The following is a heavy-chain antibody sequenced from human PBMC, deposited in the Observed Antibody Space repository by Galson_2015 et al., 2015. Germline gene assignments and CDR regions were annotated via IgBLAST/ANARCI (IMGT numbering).Heavy chain of an antibody. CDR2: TIPIFGTA. J-gene: IGHJ6*03. CDR1: GDIFSSYG. V-gene: IGHV1-69*06. Sequence: SVKVSCKASGDIFSSYGLSWVRQAPGQGLEWVGGTIPIFGTANYAQKFQGRVTITADKSTSTAYMELRSLRSEDTAVYYCARGGDVAEVASPHDYYCYYMDVWGRGTTVTVAS. CDR3: ARGGDVAEVASPHDYYCYYMDV. D-gene: IGHD2-15*01.